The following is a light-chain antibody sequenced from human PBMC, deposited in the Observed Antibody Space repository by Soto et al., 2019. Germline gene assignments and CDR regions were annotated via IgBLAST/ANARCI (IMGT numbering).Light chain of an antibody. V-gene: IGKV1-5*01. Sequence: DIQMTQSPSTLSASVGDRVTITCRASQSISSWLAWYQQKPGKAPKLLIYDASSLESGVPSRFSGSGSGTEFTITISSLQPDDFATYYCQQYNSYPLTFGPGTKVDIK. CDR2: DAS. CDR3: QQYNSYPLT. J-gene: IGKJ3*01. CDR1: QSISSW.